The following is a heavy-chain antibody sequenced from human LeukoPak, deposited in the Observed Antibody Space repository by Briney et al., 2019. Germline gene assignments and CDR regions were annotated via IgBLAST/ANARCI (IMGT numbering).Heavy chain of an antibody. D-gene: IGHD5-12*01. J-gene: IGHJ6*03. Sequence: ASVKVSCKASGYTFTSYGISWVRQAPGQGLEWMGWISAYNGNTNYAQKLQGRVTMTTDTSTSTAYMELRSLRSDDTAVYYCARSGYDDYYYYYMDVWGKGTTATVSS. CDR2: ISAYNGNT. V-gene: IGHV1-18*01. CDR1: GYTFTSYG. CDR3: ARSGYDDYYYYYMDV.